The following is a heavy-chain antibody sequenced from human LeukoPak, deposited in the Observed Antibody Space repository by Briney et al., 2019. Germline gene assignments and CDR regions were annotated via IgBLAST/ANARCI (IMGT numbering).Heavy chain of an antibody. Sequence: PGGSLRLSCAASGFTFRAYWMSWVRQAPGKGLEWVANINQGGSVQYYVDSVKGRFTISRDDAKNSLYVQMNSLREDDTAVYYCARVGYSGWNLEYWGQGTLVTVSS. CDR3: ARVGYSGWNLEY. V-gene: IGHV3-7*01. J-gene: IGHJ4*02. D-gene: IGHD5-12*01. CDR1: GFTFRAYW. CDR2: INQGGSVQ.